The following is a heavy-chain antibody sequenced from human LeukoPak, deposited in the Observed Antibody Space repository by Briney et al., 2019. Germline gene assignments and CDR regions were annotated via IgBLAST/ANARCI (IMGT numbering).Heavy chain of an antibody. CDR3: AREGSLVGAEEYYFDY. Sequence: PSETLSLTCTVSGGSISSSSYYWGWIRQPPGKGLEWIGSIYYSGSTYYNPSLKSRVTISVDTSKNQFSLKLSSVTAADTAVYYCAREGSLVGAEEYYFDYWGQGTLVTVSS. V-gene: IGHV4-39*07. J-gene: IGHJ4*02. CDR1: GGSISSSSYY. CDR2: IYYSGST. D-gene: IGHD1-26*01.